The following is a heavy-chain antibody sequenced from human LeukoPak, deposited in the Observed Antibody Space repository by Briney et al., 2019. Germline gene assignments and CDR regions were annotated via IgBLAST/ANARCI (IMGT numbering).Heavy chain of an antibody. J-gene: IGHJ4*02. D-gene: IGHD2-21*02. CDR2: ISGSGDNT. V-gene: IGHV3-23*01. CDR3: AKDFVVVPGNVNYFDY. Sequence: GGSLRLSCAASGFTFSNYAMSWVRQAPGKGLEWISAISGSGDNTYYADSVKGRFTVSRDNSKNTLYVQMKSLRAEDTAVYYCAKDFVVVPGNVNYFDYWGQGTLVTVSS. CDR1: GFTFSNYA.